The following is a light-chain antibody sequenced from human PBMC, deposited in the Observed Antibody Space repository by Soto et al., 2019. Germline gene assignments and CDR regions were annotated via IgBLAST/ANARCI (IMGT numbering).Light chain of an antibody. CDR2: AAS. CDR1: QGITSY. Sequence: DIQLTQSPSFLSASVGDRVTITCRASQGITSYLAWYQQKPGRAPKLLIYAASTFQSGVPSRFSGSGSGTEFALTISSLKPEDFASYYCQQVKSYQNTFGQGTKLEIK. CDR3: QQVKSYQNT. V-gene: IGKV1-9*01. J-gene: IGKJ2*01.